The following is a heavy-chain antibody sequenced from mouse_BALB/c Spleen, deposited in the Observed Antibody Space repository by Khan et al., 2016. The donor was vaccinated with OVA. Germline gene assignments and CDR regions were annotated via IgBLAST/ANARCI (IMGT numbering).Heavy chain of an antibody. D-gene: IGHD1-1*01. V-gene: IGHV3-2*02. CDR2: ISYSGNT. Sequence: EVQLQESGPGLVKPSQSLSLTCTVTGYSITSDYAWNWIRQFPGNKLEWMGFISYSGNTNYNSSLKSRISITRDTSKNQFFLQLNSVTTEDTATYYCARVYGVDFDYWCQGTTLTVSS. CDR1: GYSITSDYA. J-gene: IGHJ2*01. CDR3: ARVYGVDFDY.